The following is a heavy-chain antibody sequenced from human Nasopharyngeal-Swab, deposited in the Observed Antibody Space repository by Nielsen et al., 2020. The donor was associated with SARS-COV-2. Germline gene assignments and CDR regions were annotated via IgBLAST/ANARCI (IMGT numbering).Heavy chain of an antibody. Sequence: GESLKISCAASGFTFSSYSMNWVRQAPGKGLEWVSSISSSSSYMYYADSVKGRFTISRDNAKNSLYLQMNSLRAEDTAVYYCARDPEEYSSSWFPFDYWGQGTLVTVSS. D-gene: IGHD6-13*01. CDR2: ISSSSSYM. J-gene: IGHJ4*02. V-gene: IGHV3-21*01. CDR3: ARDPEEYSSSWFPFDY. CDR1: GFTFSSYS.